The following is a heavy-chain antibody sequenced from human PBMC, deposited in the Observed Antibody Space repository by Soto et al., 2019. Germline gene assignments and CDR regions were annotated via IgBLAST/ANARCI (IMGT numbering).Heavy chain of an antibody. V-gene: IGHV3-23*01. J-gene: IGHJ4*02. CDR2: ITFRGDYT. D-gene: IGHD1-26*01. CDR1: GFTFSSYA. Sequence: EVRLLESGGGLVQPGGSLRLSCAASGFTFSSYAMSWVRQAPGKGLEWLASITFRGDYTYYADSVKGRFTLSRDNSRNRLDLQMDSLKVEDTALYYCAKLGTMGVFDNWGQGTLLTVSS. CDR3: AKLGTMGVFDN.